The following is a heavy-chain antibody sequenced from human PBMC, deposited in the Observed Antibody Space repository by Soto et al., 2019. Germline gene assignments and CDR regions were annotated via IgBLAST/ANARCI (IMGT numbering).Heavy chain of an antibody. CDR1: GGTFSSYT. D-gene: IGHD2-15*01. V-gene: IGHV1-69*08. CDR2: IIPILGIA. J-gene: IGHJ4*02. CDR3: ARDSSIVCGYSIFDY. Sequence: QVQLVQSGAEVKKPGSSVKVSCKASGGTFSSYTISWVRQAPGQGREWMGRIIPILGIANYAQKFQGRVTITADKSTSTAYMELSSLRSEDTAVYYCARDSSIVCGYSIFDYWGQGTLVTVSS.